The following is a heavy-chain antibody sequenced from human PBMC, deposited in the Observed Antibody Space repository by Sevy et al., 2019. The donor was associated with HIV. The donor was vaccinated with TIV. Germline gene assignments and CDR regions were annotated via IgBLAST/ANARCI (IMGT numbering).Heavy chain of an antibody. CDR1: GFTFSKYS. CDR3: AREGCTKPHDY. Sequence: GGSLRLSCATSGFTFSKYSMSWVRQPPGKGLEWVSTLSFGCGEINFADSVKGRFTISRDNSKSSVYLQMNNLRPEDTAVYYCAREGCTKPHDYWGQGTLVTVSS. CDR2: LSFGCGEI. J-gene: IGHJ4*02. D-gene: IGHD2-8*01. V-gene: IGHV3-23*01.